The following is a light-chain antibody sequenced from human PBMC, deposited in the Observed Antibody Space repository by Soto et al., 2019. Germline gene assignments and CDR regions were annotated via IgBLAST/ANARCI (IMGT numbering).Light chain of an antibody. CDR3: MQALQTPLT. CDR2: LGS. CDR1: QSLLHSNGYNY. V-gene: IGKV2-28*01. Sequence: DIVMTQSPLSLPVTPGEPASISCRSSQSLLHSNGYNYLDWYLQKPGQSPQLLIYLGSNRASGVPDRFSGSGSGTDFTLKISRVGAEDVGVYYCMQALQTPLTFGPGTKVDIK. J-gene: IGKJ3*01.